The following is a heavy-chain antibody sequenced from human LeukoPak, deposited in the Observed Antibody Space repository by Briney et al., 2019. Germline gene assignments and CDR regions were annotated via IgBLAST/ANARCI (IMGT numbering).Heavy chain of an antibody. J-gene: IGHJ4*02. CDR2: ISGSGGST. V-gene: IGHV3-23*01. CDR1: GFTFSSYA. Sequence: GGSLRLSCAASGFTFSSYAMSWVRQAPGKGLEWVSAISGSGGSTYYADSVKGRFTISRDNSKNTLYLQMNSLRAEDTAVYYCAKDRGYYGPGTVESYFDYWGQGTLVTVSS. D-gene: IGHD3-10*01. CDR3: AKDRGYYGPGTVESYFDY.